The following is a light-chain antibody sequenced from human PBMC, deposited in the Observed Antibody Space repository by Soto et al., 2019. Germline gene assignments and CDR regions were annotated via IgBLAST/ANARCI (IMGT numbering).Light chain of an antibody. CDR2: KTS. J-gene: IGKJ4*01. CDR1: QSISSW. CDR3: QQYKSFSLT. V-gene: IGKV1-5*03. Sequence: DIQMTQSPSTLSASVGDRVTITCRASQSISSWLAWYQQKPGKAPKLLIYKTSNIESGVPSRFSGSGSGTEFYLTISSLQPDDFATYYCQQYKSFSLTFGGGTRVEVK.